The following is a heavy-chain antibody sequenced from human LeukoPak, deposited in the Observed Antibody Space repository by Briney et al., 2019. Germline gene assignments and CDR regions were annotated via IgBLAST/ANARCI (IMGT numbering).Heavy chain of an antibody. CDR1: GYTFTGYY. Sequence: ASVKVSCKASGYTFTGYYMYWVRQAPGQGLEWMGWINPNSGGTNYAQKFQGRVTMTRDTSISTAYMELSRLRSDDTAVYYCARVYVPDDYGDYGWNYYYYMDVWGKGTTVTVSS. D-gene: IGHD4-17*01. V-gene: IGHV1-2*02. J-gene: IGHJ6*03. CDR3: ARVYVPDDYGDYGWNYYYYMDV. CDR2: INPNSGGT.